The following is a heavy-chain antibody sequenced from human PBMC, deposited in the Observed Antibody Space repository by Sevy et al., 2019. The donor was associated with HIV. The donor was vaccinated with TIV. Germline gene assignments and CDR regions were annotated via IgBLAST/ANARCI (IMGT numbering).Heavy chain of an antibody. Sequence: ASVKVSCEASGYTFTTYRIYWVRQAPGQGLEWMGWISPLNGDTNYAQKFQGRVTMITDTSTITAYMELRSLRSDDTAVYFCARAFWSGGSCYSLAYWGQGALVTVSS. CDR1: GYTFTTYR. D-gene: IGHD2-15*01. V-gene: IGHV1-18*01. CDR2: ISPLNGDT. J-gene: IGHJ4*02. CDR3: ARAFWSGGSCYSLAY.